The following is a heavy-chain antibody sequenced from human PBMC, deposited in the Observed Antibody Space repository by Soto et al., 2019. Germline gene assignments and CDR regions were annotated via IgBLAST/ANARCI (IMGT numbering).Heavy chain of an antibody. V-gene: IGHV3-21*06. CDR1: NFTFSIYT. CDR2: IVSVGDQI. CDR3: HLWAWTVTTNYHYGADA. D-gene: IGHD1-1*01. Sequence: GGSLRLSCAASNFTFSIYTMNWVRQAPGKGLEWVSSIVSVGDQIYYADPVKGRFTISRDSANHSLYLQMNSLRAEDTAVYYCHLWAWTVTTNYHYGADAWGQGTTVTVSS. J-gene: IGHJ6*02.